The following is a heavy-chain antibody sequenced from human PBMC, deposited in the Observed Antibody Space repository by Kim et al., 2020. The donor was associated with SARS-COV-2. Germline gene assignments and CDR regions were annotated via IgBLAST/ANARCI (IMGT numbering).Heavy chain of an antibody. J-gene: IGHJ4*02. V-gene: IGHV3-23*01. Sequence: AGFVKGRFTISRDNSKNTLYLQRKSLRAEDTAVFYCAKHGSGSYYRPFDYWGQGTLVTVSS. CDR3: AKHGSGSYYRPFDY. D-gene: IGHD3-10*01.